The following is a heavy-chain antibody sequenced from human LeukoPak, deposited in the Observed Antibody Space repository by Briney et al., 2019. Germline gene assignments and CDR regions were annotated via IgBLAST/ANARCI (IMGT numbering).Heavy chain of an antibody. Sequence: PGGSLRLSCAASGFTFSSYEMNWVRQAPGKGLEWVSYISSSGSTIYYADSVKGRFTISRDNAKNSLYLQMNSLRAEDTAVYYCARDGAYYGSGSYQAGDVWGKGTTVTISS. CDR3: ARDGAYYGSGSYQAGDV. CDR2: ISSSGSTI. CDR1: GFTFSSYE. J-gene: IGHJ6*04. D-gene: IGHD3-10*01. V-gene: IGHV3-48*03.